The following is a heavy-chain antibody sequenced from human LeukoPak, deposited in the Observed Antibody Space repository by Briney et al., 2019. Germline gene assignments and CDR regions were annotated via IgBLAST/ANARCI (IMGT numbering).Heavy chain of an antibody. V-gene: IGHV4-4*07. CDR3: AREMYDSGVYGVSYFDY. J-gene: IGHJ4*02. CDR1: GGSISSKY. Sequence: SENPLLTCTVTGGSISSKYCSRILQPAPKGQGGKRGNYSSGSTNYNPSLKSRVTMSVDTSKNQFSLKLSSVTAADTAVYYCAREMYDSGVYGVSYFDYWGQETLVTVSS. D-gene: IGHD3-22*01. CDR2: NYSSGST.